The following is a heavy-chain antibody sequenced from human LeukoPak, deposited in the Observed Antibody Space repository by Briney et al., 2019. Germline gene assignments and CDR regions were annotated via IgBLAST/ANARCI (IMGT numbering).Heavy chain of an antibody. CDR2: IIPIFGTA. CDR1: GGTFSSYA. J-gene: IGHJ6*02. V-gene: IGHV1-69*13. Sequence: ASVKVSCKASGGTFSSYAISWVRQAPGQGLEWMGGIIPIFGTANYAQKFQGRVTITADESTSTAYMELSSLRSEDTAVYYCARDDASITILGVDPYHYYGMDVWGQGTTVTVSS. CDR3: ARDDASITILGVDPYHYYGMDV. D-gene: IGHD3-3*01.